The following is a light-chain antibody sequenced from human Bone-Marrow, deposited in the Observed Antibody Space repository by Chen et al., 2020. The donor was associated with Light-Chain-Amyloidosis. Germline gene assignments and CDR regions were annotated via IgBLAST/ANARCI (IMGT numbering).Light chain of an antibody. Sequence: DIQMTQSPSSLSPSIGDRVTITCRARQGISNCLAWFQRKPGKVPKLLIYAASTLQSGVPSRFSGSGSGTDFTLTISCLQPEDVATYYCQKYNSAPPAFGGGTKVEIK. CDR2: AAS. J-gene: IGKJ4*01. V-gene: IGKV1-27*01. CDR1: QGISNC. CDR3: QKYNSAPPA.